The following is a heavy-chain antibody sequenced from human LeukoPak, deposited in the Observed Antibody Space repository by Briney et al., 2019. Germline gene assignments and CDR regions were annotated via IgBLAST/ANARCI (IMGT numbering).Heavy chain of an antibody. CDR2: INHSGST. V-gene: IGHV4-34*01. CDR3: ARGIKNQPNNYYYYGMDV. Sequence: SETLSLTCAVYGGSFSGYYWSWIRQPPGKGLEWIGEINHSGSTNYNPSLKSRVTISVDTSKNQFSLKLSSVTAADTAVYYCARGIKNQPNNYYYYGMDVWGQGTTVTVSS. J-gene: IGHJ6*02. CDR1: GGSFSGYY. D-gene: IGHD2-2*01.